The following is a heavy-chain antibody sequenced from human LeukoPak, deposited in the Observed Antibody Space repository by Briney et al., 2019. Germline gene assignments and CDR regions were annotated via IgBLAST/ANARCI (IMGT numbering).Heavy chain of an antibody. V-gene: IGHV4-39*07. J-gene: IGHJ4*02. CDR2: VYYTGST. CDR1: GGSIYGSVYY. Sequence: PSETLSLTCTVSGGSIYGSVYYWGWIRQSPGKGLEWIGTVYYTGSTYYNPSLKSRVTISVDMSKNQFSLRLSSVTAADTAVYFCVRDRELTYWGQGILVTVSS. CDR3: VRDRELTY. D-gene: IGHD3-10*01.